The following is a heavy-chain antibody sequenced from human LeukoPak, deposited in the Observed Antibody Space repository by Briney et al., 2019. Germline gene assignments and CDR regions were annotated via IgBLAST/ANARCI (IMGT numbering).Heavy chain of an antibody. CDR2: MNPNSGNT. J-gene: IGHJ6*03. Sequence: ASVKVSCKASGYTFTSYDINWARQATGQGLEWMGWMNPNSGNTGYAQKFQGRVTITRNTSISTAYMELSSLRSEDTAVYYCARGFGVTTDMDVWGKGTTVTVSS. V-gene: IGHV1-8*03. D-gene: IGHD4-11*01. CDR1: GYTFTSYD. CDR3: ARGFGVTTDMDV.